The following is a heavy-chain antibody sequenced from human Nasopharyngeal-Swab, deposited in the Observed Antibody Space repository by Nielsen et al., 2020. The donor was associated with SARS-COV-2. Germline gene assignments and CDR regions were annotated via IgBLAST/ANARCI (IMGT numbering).Heavy chain of an antibody. Sequence: GESLKISCAASGFTFSSYAMSWVRQAPGKGLEWVSAISGSGGSIYYADSVKGRFTISRDNAKNSLYLQMNSLRAEDTAVYYCARDDYYDSSGYYRYYYYGMDVWGQGTTVTVSS. J-gene: IGHJ6*02. V-gene: IGHV3-23*01. D-gene: IGHD3-22*01. CDR3: ARDDYYDSSGYYRYYYYGMDV. CDR2: ISGSGGSI. CDR1: GFTFSSYA.